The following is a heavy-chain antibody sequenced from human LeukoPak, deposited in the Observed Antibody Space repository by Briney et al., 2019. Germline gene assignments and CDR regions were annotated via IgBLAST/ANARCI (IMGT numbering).Heavy chain of an antibody. J-gene: IGHJ4*02. Sequence: ASVKVSCKASGYTFTSYYMHWVRQAPGQGLEWMGIINPSGGSTSYAQKFQGRVTMTRDTSTSTVYMELSSLRSEDTAVYYCARDRISGYDSYYFDYWGQGTLVTVSS. D-gene: IGHD5-12*01. CDR2: INPSGGST. CDR3: ARDRISGYDSYYFDY. CDR1: GYTFTSYY. V-gene: IGHV1-46*01.